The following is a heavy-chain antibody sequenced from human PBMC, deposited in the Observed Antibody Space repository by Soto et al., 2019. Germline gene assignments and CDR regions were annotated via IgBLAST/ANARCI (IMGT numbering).Heavy chain of an antibody. CDR2: IYYSGNT. J-gene: IGHJ6*02. Sequence: PSETLSLTCTVSGGSIRSGGYYWSWVRQNPRRGLEWIGNIYYSGNTYYNPSLKSRLTISVDTSKNQFPLNLSCVTAADTAVYYCARDRLMATAGTARHYFGLDVWGQGTTVTVSS. D-gene: IGHD5-18*01. CDR1: GGSIRSGGYY. CDR3: ARDRLMATAGTARHYFGLDV. V-gene: IGHV4-31*03.